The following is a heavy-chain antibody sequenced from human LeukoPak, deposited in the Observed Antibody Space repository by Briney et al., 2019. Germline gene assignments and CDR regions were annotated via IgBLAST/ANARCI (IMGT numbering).Heavy chain of an antibody. CDR1: GYTFTSYD. Sequence: ASVKVSCKASGYTFTSYDINWVRQATGQGLEWMGWMNPNSGNTGYAQKFQGRVTMTRNTSISTAYMELSSLRSEDTAVYYCARGGRTGYCSSTSCCRYYYYGMDVWGQGTTVTVSS. D-gene: IGHD2-2*01. V-gene: IGHV1-8*01. CDR2: MNPNSGNT. J-gene: IGHJ6*02. CDR3: ARGGRTGYCSSTSCCRYYYYGMDV.